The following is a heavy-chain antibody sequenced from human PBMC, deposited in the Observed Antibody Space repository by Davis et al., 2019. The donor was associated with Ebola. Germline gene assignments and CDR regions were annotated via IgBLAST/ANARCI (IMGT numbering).Heavy chain of an antibody. Sequence: MPGGSLRLSCTVSGVSIKSYYWSWIRQPPGKGLEWIGYVYHSGSTNYNPSLKSRVTMSIDTSKNQLSLKLTSVTAADTAVYYCARDNYGFGVNSYYGMDLWGQGTAVTVSS. V-gene: IGHV4-59*01. D-gene: IGHD4-17*01. CDR1: GVSIKSYY. CDR2: VYHSGST. CDR3: ARDNYGFGVNSYYGMDL. J-gene: IGHJ6*02.